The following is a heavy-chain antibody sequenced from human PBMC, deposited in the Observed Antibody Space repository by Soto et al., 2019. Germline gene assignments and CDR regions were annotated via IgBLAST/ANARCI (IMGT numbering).Heavy chain of an antibody. CDR3: ARQPTTGDTDLWFDP. CDR1: GGSISTSHSY. Sequence: QLQLLESGPGLVKASETLSLTCNVSGGSISTSHSYWAWNRQPPGKGLEWLANIFYSGSTYYNPSLASRVTVSVDTSKNEFSLKLRSVTAADTAVYYCARQPTTGDTDLWFDPWGQGTLVTVSS. CDR2: IFYSGST. D-gene: IGHD2-21*01. J-gene: IGHJ5*02. V-gene: IGHV4-39*01.